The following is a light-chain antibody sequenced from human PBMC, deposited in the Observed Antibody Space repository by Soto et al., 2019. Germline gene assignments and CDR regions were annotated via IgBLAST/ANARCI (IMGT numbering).Light chain of an antibody. CDR3: QQTYDSLVS. V-gene: IGKV1-39*01. J-gene: IGKJ4*01. CDR1: QTISDY. Sequence: DIQMTQSPPSLSASVGDRVTITRRASQTISDYLHWYQQKPGKAPTLLIYGSSSLQTGVPPRFSGSGSGTEFTLTISSLQPEDFGTYYCQQTYDSLVSFGGGTKVDIK. CDR2: GSS.